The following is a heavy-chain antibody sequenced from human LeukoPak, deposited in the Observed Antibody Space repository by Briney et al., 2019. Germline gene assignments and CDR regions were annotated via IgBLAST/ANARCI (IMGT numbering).Heavy chain of an antibody. J-gene: IGHJ5*02. CDR3: ARGPRGVVVPAASTWFDP. CDR1: GGSFSGYY. V-gene: IGHV4-34*01. CDR2: INHSGST. D-gene: IGHD2-2*01. Sequence: SETLSLTCAVYGGSFSGYYWSWIRQPPGKGLEWIGEINHSGSTNYNPSLKSRVTISVDTSKNQFSLKLSSVTAADTAVYYCARGPRGVVVPAASTWFDPWGQGTLVTVSS.